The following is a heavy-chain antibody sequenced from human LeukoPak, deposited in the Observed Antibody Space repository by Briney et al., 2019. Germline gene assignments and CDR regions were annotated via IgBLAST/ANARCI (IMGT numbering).Heavy chain of an antibody. CDR1: GYTFTSYG. CDR3: ARGPAYYYDSSGYYY. Sequence: ASVTVPCKASGYTFTSYGISWVRQAPGQGLEWMGWISAYNGNTNYAQKLQGRVTMTTDTSTSTAYMELRSLRSDDTAVYYCARGPAYYYDSSGYYYWGQGTLVTVSS. D-gene: IGHD3-22*01. CDR2: ISAYNGNT. J-gene: IGHJ4*02. V-gene: IGHV1-18*01.